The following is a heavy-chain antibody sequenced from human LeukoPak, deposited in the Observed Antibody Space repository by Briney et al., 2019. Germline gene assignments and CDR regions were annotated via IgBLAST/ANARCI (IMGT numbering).Heavy chain of an antibody. V-gene: IGHV4-39*01. Sequence: SETLSLTCTVSAGSISSSSYYWGCIRQPPGKGLEWIGSIYYSGSTYYNPSLKSRVTISVDTSKNQFSLKLSSVTAADTAVYYCARQRKYYFDYWGQGTLVTVSS. J-gene: IGHJ4*02. CDR3: ARQRKYYFDY. CDR1: AGSISSSSYY. CDR2: IYYSGST.